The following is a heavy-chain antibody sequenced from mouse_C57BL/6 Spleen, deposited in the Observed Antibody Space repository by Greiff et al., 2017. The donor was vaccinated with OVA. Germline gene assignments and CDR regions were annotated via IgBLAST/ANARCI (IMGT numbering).Heavy chain of an antibody. D-gene: IGHD1-1*01. CDR1: GYAFSSYW. CDR2: IYPGDGDT. CDR3: AREAYASRRGYYFDY. Sequence: VQLQQSGAELVKPGASVKISCKASGYAFSSYWMNWVKQRPGKGLEWIGQIYPGDGDTNYNGKFKGKATLTADKSSSTAYMQLSSLTSEDSAVYFCAREAYASRRGYYFDYWGQGTTLTVSS. V-gene: IGHV1-80*01. J-gene: IGHJ2*01.